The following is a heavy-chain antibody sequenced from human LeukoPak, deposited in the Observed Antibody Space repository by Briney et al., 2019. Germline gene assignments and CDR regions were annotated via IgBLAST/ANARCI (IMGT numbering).Heavy chain of an antibody. CDR2: IFPGDSDT. J-gene: IGHJ4*02. Sequence: GEALKISFKGSGYRFTTYWIGWGRPMPGKGGEWIGIIFPGDSDTTFSPSLQGQVTISADKSINTAYLQWSSLRASDTAMYYCATSESQTRFDYWGQGTPVTVSS. CDR3: ATSESQTRFDY. D-gene: IGHD1/OR15-1a*01. CDR1: GYRFTTYW. V-gene: IGHV5-51*01.